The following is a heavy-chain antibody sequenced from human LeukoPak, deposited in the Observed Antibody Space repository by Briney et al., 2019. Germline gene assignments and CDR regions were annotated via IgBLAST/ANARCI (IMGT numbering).Heavy chain of an antibody. Sequence: SETLSLTCTVSGGSISSGDYYWSWIRQPPGKGLEWIGYIYYSGSTYYNPSLKSRVTISRDTSKNQFSLKLTSVTAADTAVYYCARGRGNDFWRKYYMDVWGKGTTVTVSS. D-gene: IGHD3-3*01. CDR1: GGSISSGDYY. V-gene: IGHV4-30-4*01. CDR2: IYYSGST. J-gene: IGHJ6*03. CDR3: ARGRGNDFWRKYYMDV.